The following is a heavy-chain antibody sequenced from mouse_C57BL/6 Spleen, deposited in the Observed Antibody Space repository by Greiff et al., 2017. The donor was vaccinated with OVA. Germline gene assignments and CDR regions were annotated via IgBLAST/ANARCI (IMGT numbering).Heavy chain of an antibody. CDR1: GYTFTSYW. J-gene: IGHJ2*01. Sequence: QVQLQQPGAELVKPGASVKLSCKASGYTFTSYWMHWVKQRPGQGLEWIGMIHPNSGSTNYNEKFKSKATLTVDKSSSTAYMQLSSLTSEDSAVYYCAREEGYYGSSYFDYWGQGTTLTGSS. CDR3: AREEGYYGSSYFDY. CDR2: IHPNSGST. D-gene: IGHD1-1*01. V-gene: IGHV1-64*01.